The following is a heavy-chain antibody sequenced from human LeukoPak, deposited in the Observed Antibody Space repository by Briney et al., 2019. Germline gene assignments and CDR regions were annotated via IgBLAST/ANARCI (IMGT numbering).Heavy chain of an antibody. Sequence: PSETLSLTCTVSGGSISSYYWSWIRQPPGKGLEWIGYIYHSGSTNYNPSLKSRVTISVDKSKNQFSLKLSSVTAADTAVYYCARKSYVLLWFGELYRPYFDYWGQGTLVTVSS. J-gene: IGHJ4*02. CDR3: ARKSYVLLWFGELYRPYFDY. CDR1: GGSISSYY. D-gene: IGHD3-10*01. V-gene: IGHV4-59*12. CDR2: IYHSGST.